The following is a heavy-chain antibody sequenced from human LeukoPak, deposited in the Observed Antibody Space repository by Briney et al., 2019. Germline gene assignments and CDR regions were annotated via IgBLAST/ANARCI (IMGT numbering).Heavy chain of an antibody. J-gene: IGHJ3*02. D-gene: IGHD3-22*01. CDR3: AREGYYYDSSGYYGAFDI. V-gene: IGHV3-53*04. CDR2: IYSGGST. CDR1: GFTVSSNY. Sequence: GGSPRLSCAASGFTVSSNYMSWVRQAPGKGLEWVSVIYSGGSTYYADSVKGRFTISRHNSKNTLYLQMNSLRAEDTAVYYCAREGYYYDSSGYYGAFDIWGQGTMVTVSS.